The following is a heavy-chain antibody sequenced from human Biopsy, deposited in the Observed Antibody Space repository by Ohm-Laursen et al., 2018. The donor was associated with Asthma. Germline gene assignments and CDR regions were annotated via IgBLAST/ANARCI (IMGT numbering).Heavy chain of an antibody. CDR1: YY. CDR2: ISSSSSTI. D-gene: IGHD1-7*01. V-gene: IGHV3-11*01. J-gene: IGHJ5*02. Sequence: YYWGWIRQAPGKGLEWVSYISSSSSTIYYADSVKGRFTISRDNAKNSLYLQMNSLRAEDTAVYYCAKDGRGGTPGNWFDPWGQGTLVTVSS. CDR3: AKDGRGGTPGNWFDP.